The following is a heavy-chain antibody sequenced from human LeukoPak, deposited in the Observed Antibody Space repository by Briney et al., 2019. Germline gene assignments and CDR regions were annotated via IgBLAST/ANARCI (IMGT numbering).Heavy chain of an antibody. V-gene: IGHV1-18*01. CDR2: INAYSGNS. CDR1: GYIYLYDG. D-gene: IGHD6-13*01. CDR3: ARDERQIASGNKYYFDY. J-gene: IGHJ4*02. Sequence: GASVKDSCKAFGYIYLYDGFSWVRQPPGQGLEWVGWINAYSGNSHSAPRFTGRITMTTDTSTSTAYMELNSLRSHNTAVYYCARDERQIASGNKYYFDYWGQGTLVTVTA.